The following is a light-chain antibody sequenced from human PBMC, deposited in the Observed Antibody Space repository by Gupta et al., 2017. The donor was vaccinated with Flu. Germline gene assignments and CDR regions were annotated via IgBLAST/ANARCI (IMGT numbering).Light chain of an antibody. J-gene: IGKJ3*01. Sequence: SSRSAAVGDKVTIPCRASQSISNYLDWYQQKPGEAPKRLVYAASSLQSGVPSRFSGSGSGTDVTLTISSRQPEDCATYFCQQSYSNPLLTFGHGTKVDIK. CDR3: QQSYSNPLLT. V-gene: IGKV1-39*01. CDR1: QSISNY. CDR2: AAS.